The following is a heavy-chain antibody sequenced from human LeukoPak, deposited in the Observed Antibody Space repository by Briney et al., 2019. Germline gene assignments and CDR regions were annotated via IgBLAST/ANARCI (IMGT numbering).Heavy chain of an antibody. Sequence: GRTLRLSCAASGFTFSSYGMHWVRQAPGKGLEWVAVISYDGSNKYYADSVKGRFTISRDNSKNTLYLLINSLRAEDTAVYYCARAVTTGYFDLWGRGTLVTVSS. D-gene: IGHD4-11*01. CDR3: ARAVTTGYFDL. J-gene: IGHJ2*01. CDR1: GFTFSSYG. CDR2: ISYDGSNK. V-gene: IGHV3-30*03.